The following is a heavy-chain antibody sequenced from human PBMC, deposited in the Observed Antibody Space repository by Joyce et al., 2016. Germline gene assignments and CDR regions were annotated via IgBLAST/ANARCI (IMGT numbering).Heavy chain of an antibody. CDR1: NYSIRPIYF. D-gene: IGHD5-18*01. CDR2: ISLVGIT. J-gene: IGHJ2*01. Sequence: QVPLQESGPGLERPSETLSLTCTLHNYSIRPIYFWGWVRQPPGKGLVWIGCISLVGITHYNPSLKHRVSMSLDPSRKQFSLMVSSVTAADTAVYFCARRPYNVYTSLGSDWYFDLWGRGTLVTVSS. CDR3: ARRPYNVYTSLGSDWYFDL. V-gene: IGHV4-38-2*02.